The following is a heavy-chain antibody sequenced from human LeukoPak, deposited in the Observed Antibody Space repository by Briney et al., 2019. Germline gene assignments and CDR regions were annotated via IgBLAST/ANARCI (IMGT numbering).Heavy chain of an antibody. D-gene: IGHD4-11*01. Sequence: PGGSLSLSCTTSGFTFSHYAMNWVRQAPGKGLEWMAVICNNGSNKYYGDSVKGRFTISRDTSKKTVYLQFISLRADDTAVYYFSKDAERGFDFSNSLQSWRQRTLV. CDR2: ICNNGSNK. CDR3: SKDAERGFDFSNSLQS. J-gene: IGHJ4*02. CDR1: GFTFSHYA. V-gene: IGHV3-33*06.